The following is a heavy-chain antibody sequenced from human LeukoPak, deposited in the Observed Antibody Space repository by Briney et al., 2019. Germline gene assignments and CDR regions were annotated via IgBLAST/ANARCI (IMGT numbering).Heavy chain of an antibody. V-gene: IGHV3-64*01. CDR2: ISSNGANT. Sequence: SGGSLRLSCEASGFMFSRYGMHWVRQAPGRGPEFVSAISSNGANTYYASSVKGRFTVSRDNSNNTLYLQMGSLRTEDMAVYYCARPAAGNYYYYMDVWGKGTTVTVSS. D-gene: IGHD6-13*01. CDR1: GFMFSRYG. J-gene: IGHJ6*03. CDR3: ARPAAGNYYYYMDV.